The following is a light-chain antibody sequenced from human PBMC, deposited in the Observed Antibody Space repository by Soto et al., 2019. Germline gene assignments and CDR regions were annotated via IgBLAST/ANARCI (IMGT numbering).Light chain of an antibody. CDR2: DAS. J-gene: IGKJ1*01. Sequence: DIQMTQSPSTLSASAGDTVTITCRASQSISTFLAWYQQKPGKAPKLLIFDASSLKSGVPSRFSGSGSGTEFTLTISSLQPEDFATYYCQQYNSQWTFGQGTKVDI. CDR1: QSISTF. CDR3: QQYNSQWT. V-gene: IGKV1-5*01.